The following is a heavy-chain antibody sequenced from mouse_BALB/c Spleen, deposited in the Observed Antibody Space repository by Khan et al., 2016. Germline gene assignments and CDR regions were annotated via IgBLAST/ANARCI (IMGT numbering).Heavy chain of an antibody. J-gene: IGHJ4*01. CDR2: IHYSGNT. Sequence: EVQLVESGPDLVKPSQSLSLTCTVSGYSITSGYSWQWIRQFPGNKLEWMGYIHYSGNTNYNPSLKSRISITRDTSKNQFFLQLKSLTTEDTATYFWSRSDFYRYDDAMDYWGQGMSVTVSS. CDR1: GYSITSGYS. CDR3: SRSDFYRYDDAMDY. D-gene: IGHD2-14*01. V-gene: IGHV3-1*02.